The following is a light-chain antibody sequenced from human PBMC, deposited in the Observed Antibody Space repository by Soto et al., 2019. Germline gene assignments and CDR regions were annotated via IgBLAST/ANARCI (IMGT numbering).Light chain of an antibody. CDR1: QNIDVY. V-gene: IGKV1-39*01. CDR3: QHTFNSPPWT. CDR2: GAS. Sequence: DIRMTQSPSSLSASVGDTVTITCRASQNIDVYLNWYQQKPGKAPRVLISGASNLQSGVPSRFSGSGSGTDFTLTISSLQSEDFASYFCQHTFNSPPWTFGQGTKVEVK. J-gene: IGKJ1*01.